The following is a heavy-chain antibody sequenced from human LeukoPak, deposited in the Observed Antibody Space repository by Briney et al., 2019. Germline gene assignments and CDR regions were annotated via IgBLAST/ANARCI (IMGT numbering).Heavy chain of an antibody. D-gene: IGHD3-10*01. CDR3: ASPSYGSGTNFDY. CDR2: ISSSSSYI. J-gene: IGHJ4*02. V-gene: IGHV3-21*01. CDR1: GFTFSSYS. Sequence: PGGSLRLSCAASGFTFSSYSMNWVRQAPGKGLEWVSSISSSSSYIYYADSVKGRFTISRDNAKNSLYLQMNSLRAEDTGVYYCASPSYGSGTNFDYWGQGTLVTVSS.